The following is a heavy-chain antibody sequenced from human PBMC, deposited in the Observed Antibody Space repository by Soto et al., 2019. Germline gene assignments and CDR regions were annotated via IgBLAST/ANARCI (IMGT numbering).Heavy chain of an antibody. CDR3: ARINKGYGTDS. J-gene: IGHJ5*01. Sequence: SETLSLTCTVSGGSISSSSYYWGCIRQPPGKGLEWIASIDYTGNTFYNPSLTSRVTISVDTSKNQFSLKVTSVTAADTAVYYCARINKGYGTDSWGHGTLVTVSS. CDR2: IDYTGNT. CDR1: GGSISSSSYY. D-gene: IGHD5-18*01. V-gene: IGHV4-39*01.